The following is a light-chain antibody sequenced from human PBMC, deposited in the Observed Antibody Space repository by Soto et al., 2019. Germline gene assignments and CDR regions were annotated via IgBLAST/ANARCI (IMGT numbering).Light chain of an antibody. V-gene: IGLV2-8*01. CDR2: EVS. CDR3: SSYAGSNKPLV. J-gene: IGLJ1*01. CDR1: SSDVGGYNY. Sequence: QSALTQPPSASGSPGQSVTISCTGTSSDVGGYNYVSWYQQHPGKAPKLMIYEVSKRPSGVPDRFSGSKSGNTASLTVSGLQAEDEADYYCSSYAGSNKPLVFGTGTKLTV.